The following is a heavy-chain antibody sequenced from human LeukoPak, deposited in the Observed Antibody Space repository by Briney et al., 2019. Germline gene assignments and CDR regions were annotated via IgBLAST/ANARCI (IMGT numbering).Heavy chain of an antibody. CDR2: INPNTGGT. CDR1: GYTFTGYY. CDR3: AREGDSALDTNWFDP. D-gene: IGHD5-18*01. V-gene: IGHV1-2*02. J-gene: IGHJ5*02. Sequence: ASVKVSCKAAGYTFTGYYIHWVRQAPGQGIEWMGWINPNTGGTEYAQKFQGRVTMTRDTSISTAYMELSRLKSDDTAIYYCAREGDSALDTNWFDPWGQGTLVTVSS.